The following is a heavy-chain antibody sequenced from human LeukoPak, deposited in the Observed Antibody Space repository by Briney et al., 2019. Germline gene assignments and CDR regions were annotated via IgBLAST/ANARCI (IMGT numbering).Heavy chain of an antibody. Sequence: ASVKVSCKASGYTFTSYYMHWVRQSPGQGLEWMGIINPSGGSASYAQKFQGRVTMTRDTSTSTVYMDLSSLRSEDTAVYYCARGETSGSYPNWFDPWGQGTLVTVSS. CDR1: GYTFTSYY. CDR2: INPSGGSA. D-gene: IGHD1-26*01. J-gene: IGHJ5*02. CDR3: ARGETSGSYPNWFDP. V-gene: IGHV1-46*01.